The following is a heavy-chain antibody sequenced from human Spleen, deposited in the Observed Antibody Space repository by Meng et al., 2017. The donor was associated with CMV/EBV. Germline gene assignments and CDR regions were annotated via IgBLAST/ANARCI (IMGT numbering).Heavy chain of an antibody. V-gene: IGHV1-2*02. CDR1: GYTFTAYY. D-gene: IGHD3-3*01. Sequence: KASGYTFTAYYMHWVRQAAGQEPEWMGWINPNSGETHYAQKFQDRVTLTRDTSISTAYMDLSNLRSDDTAVYYCASSLRFLEWLWDFWGQGTLVTVSS. CDR2: INPNSGET. CDR3: ASSLRFLEWLWDF. J-gene: IGHJ4*02.